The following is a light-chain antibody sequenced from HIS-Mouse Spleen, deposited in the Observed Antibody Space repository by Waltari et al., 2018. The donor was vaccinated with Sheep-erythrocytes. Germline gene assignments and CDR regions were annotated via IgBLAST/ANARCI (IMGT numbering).Light chain of an antibody. CDR2: GNS. J-gene: IGLJ3*02. Sequence: QSVLTQPPSVSGAPGQRVTIPCTGSSSNIGAGYDVHWYQQLPGTAPKLLIYGNSNRPSGVPDRFSGSKSGNTASLTVSGLQAEDEADYYCSSYAGSNNWVFGGGTKLTVL. CDR3: SSYAGSNNWV. V-gene: IGLV1-40*01. CDR1: SSNIGAGYD.